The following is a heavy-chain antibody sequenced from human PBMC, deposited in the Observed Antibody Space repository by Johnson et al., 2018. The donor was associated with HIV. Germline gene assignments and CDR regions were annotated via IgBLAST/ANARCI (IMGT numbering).Heavy chain of an antibody. Sequence: QVQLVESGGGVVQPGGSLRLSCAASGFTFSTYGMHWVRQAPGKGLEWVAFIRYDGSNKYYADSVKGRFTISRDNAKSSLYLQMNSLRPEDTALYYCAKDDRISSWGQGTMVIVSS. D-gene: IGHD1-14*01. J-gene: IGHJ3*01. CDR2: IRYDGSNK. CDR1: GFTFSTYG. V-gene: IGHV3-30*02. CDR3: AKDDRISS.